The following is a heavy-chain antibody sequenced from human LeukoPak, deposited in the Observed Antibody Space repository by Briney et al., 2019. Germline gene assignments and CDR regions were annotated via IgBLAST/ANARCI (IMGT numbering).Heavy chain of an antibody. Sequence: SVKVSCKTSGGTFSSYVISWVRQAPGQGLEWMGGIIPTFDTPNYAQKFQGRVTMTEDTSTDTAYMELSSLRSEDTAVYYCATEPLSGSYPFGYWGQGTLVTVSS. CDR1: GGTFSSYV. J-gene: IGHJ4*02. CDR2: IIPTFDTP. V-gene: IGHV1-69*06. D-gene: IGHD3-10*01. CDR3: ATEPLSGSYPFGY.